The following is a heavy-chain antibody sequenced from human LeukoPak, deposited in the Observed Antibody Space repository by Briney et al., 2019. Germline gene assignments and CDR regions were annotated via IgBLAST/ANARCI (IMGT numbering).Heavy chain of an antibody. J-gene: IGHJ2*01. CDR3: ARLSNDYGDYAGYWYFDL. Sequence: SETLSLTCTVSGGSISSSSYYWGWIRQPPGKGLEWIGSIYYSGSTYYNPSLKSRVTISVDTSKNQFSLKLSSVTAADTAVYYCARLSNDYGDYAGYWYFDLWGRGTLVTVPS. CDR1: GGSISSSSYY. CDR2: IYYSGST. D-gene: IGHD4-17*01. V-gene: IGHV4-39*01.